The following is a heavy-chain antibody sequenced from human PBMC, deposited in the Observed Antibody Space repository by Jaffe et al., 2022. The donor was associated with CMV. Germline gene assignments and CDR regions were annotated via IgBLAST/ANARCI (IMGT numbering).Heavy chain of an antibody. V-gene: IGHV3-49*04. CDR2: IRSKAYGGTT. CDR3: TRVNLGQYYDFWSGLYWFDP. CDR1: GFTFGDYA. J-gene: IGHJ5*02. D-gene: IGHD3-3*01. Sequence: EVQLVESGGGLVQPGRSLRLSCTASGFTFGDYAMSWVRQAPGKGLEWVGFIRSKAYGGTTEYAASVKGRFTISRDDSKSIAYLQMNSLKTEDTAVYYCTRVNLGQYYDFWSGLYWFDPWGQGTLVTVSS.